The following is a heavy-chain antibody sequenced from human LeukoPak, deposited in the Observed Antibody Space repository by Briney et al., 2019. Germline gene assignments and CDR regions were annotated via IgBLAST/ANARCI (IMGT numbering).Heavy chain of an antibody. CDR1: GYTFTSYG. CDR2: ISAYNGNT. CDR3: ATDTNSGYDSFDY. D-gene: IGHD5-12*01. Sequence: GASVKVSCKASGYTFTSYGISWVRQAPGQGLEWMGWISAYNGNTNYAQKLQGRVTMTTDTSTSTAYMELSSLRSEDTAVYYCATDTNSGYDSFDYWGQGTLVTVSS. J-gene: IGHJ4*02. V-gene: IGHV1-18*01.